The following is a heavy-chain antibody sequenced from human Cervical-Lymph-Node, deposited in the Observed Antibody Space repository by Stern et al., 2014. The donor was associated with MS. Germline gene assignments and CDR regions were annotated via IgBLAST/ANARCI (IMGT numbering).Heavy chain of an antibody. J-gene: IGHJ4*02. CDR1: GGSISSRY. CDR3: ARLSTAVDF. Sequence: QVQLQESGPGLVKPSETLSLTCAVSGGSISSRYWGWIRQPPGKGLEWIGLISHSGDTKYNTSLQSRVTISPATSQNHFFLKGHSVTAADTAVYYCARLSTAVDFWGQGTLVTVSS. CDR2: ISHSGDT. V-gene: IGHV4-59*08.